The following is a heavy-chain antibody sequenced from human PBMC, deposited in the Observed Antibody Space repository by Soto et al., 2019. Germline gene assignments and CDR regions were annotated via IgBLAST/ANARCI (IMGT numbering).Heavy chain of an antibody. CDR1: GGSISSSNW. V-gene: IGHV4-4*02. Sequence: SETLSLTCAVSGGSISSSNWWSWVRQPPGKGLEWIGEIYHSGSTNYNPSLKSRVTISVDKSKNQFSLKLSSVTAADTAVYYCARSPDYDILAGSPYFDYWGQGTLVTVFS. D-gene: IGHD3-9*01. CDR3: ARSPDYDILAGSPYFDY. CDR2: IYHSGST. J-gene: IGHJ4*02.